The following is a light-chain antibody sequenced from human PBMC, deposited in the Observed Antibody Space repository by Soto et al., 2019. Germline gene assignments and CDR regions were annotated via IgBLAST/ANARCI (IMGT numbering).Light chain of an antibody. V-gene: IGLV2-8*01. Sequence: QSALTQPPSASGSPGQSVTISCTGTSSDVGGYNYVSWYQQHPGKAPKLMIYDVSKRPSGVPDRFSGSKSGNTASLTVSGLQAEDEADYYCSSYAGNNNLEVFGTGTKVTVL. CDR3: SSYAGNNNLEV. J-gene: IGLJ1*01. CDR2: DVS. CDR1: SSDVGGYNY.